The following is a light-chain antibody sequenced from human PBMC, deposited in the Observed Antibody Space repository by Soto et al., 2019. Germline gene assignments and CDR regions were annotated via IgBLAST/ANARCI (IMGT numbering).Light chain of an antibody. CDR1: QSVSSSY. CDR2: GAS. J-gene: IGKJ3*01. CDR3: HSYGSSFSFT. V-gene: IGKV3-20*01. Sequence: EIVLTQSPGTLSLSPGERTTLSCRASQSVSSSYLGWYQQKPGQAPRLLLYGASSRATGIPDRFSGSGSGTDFALTISRLVPEDFAVYYCHSYGSSFSFTFGPGTKVDIK.